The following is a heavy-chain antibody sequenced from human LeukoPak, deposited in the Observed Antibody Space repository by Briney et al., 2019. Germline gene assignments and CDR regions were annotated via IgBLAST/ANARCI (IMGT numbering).Heavy chain of an antibody. CDR2: IYWNDNK. CDR1: GFSLSTNGVG. D-gene: IGHD3-9*01. Sequence: SGPTLVNPTQTLTLTCTFSGFSLSTNGVGVAWIRQPPGKALQWLGRIYWNDNKRYNPSLESRLTITKDISKNQVVLTVANMDPVDTGTYYCAQRDILTGFYRAWGPGTLVTVSS. V-gene: IGHV2-5*01. J-gene: IGHJ5*02. CDR3: AQRDILTGFYRA.